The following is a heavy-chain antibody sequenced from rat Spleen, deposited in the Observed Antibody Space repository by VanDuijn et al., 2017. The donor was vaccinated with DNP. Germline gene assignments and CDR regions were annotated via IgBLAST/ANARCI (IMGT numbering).Heavy chain of an antibody. CDR1: GFNFSNYY. CDR2: ISSGGGNT. CDR3: ASLIFPNWFAY. J-gene: IGHJ3*01. V-gene: IGHV5S11*01. Sequence: EVQLVESGGGLVQPGRSTKLSCTVSGFNFSNYYMAWVRQAPTKGLEWVASISSGGGNTYYRDSLKGRFTISRDNAKSTLYLQMDSLRSEETATYYCASLIFPNWFAYWGQGTLVTVSS. D-gene: IGHD4-6*01.